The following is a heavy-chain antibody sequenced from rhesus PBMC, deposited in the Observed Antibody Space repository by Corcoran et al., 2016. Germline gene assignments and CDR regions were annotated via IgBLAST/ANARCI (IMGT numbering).Heavy chain of an antibody. CDR3: ARDQRYSGYSLSGAFDV. J-gene: IGHJ3*01. CDR2: ISDTGGRT. D-gene: IGHD5-24*01. CDR1: GGSISSNY. V-gene: IGHV4-173*01. Sequence: QVQLQESGPGLVKPSETLSLTCAVSGGSISSNYLNWIPQPPAKGLEWIGRISDTGGRTDYNPSLKSRVTISTDTSKNQFSLKLNSVTAADTAVYYCARDQRYSGYSLSGAFDVWGQGLRVTVSS.